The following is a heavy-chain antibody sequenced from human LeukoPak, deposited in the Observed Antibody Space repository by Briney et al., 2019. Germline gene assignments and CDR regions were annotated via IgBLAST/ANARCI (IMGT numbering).Heavy chain of an antibody. Sequence: GESLKISCKGSGYSFTSYWIGWVRQMPGKGLEWMGIIYPGDSGTRYSPSFQGQVTISADKSISTAYLQWSSLKASDTAMYYCARHLTYASAWYCPDYWGQGTLVTVSS. CDR1: GYSFTSYW. V-gene: IGHV5-51*01. CDR3: ARHLTYASAWYCPDY. CDR2: IYPGDSGT. D-gene: IGHD6-19*01. J-gene: IGHJ4*02.